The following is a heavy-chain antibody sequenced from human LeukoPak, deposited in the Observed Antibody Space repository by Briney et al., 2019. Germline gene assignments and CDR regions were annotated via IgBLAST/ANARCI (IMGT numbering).Heavy chain of an antibody. CDR1: GGTFSSYA. CDR3: ERAGGPMVRGVIYFDY. D-gene: IGHD3-10*01. CDR2: IIPIFGTA. Sequence: GASVKVSCKTSGGTFSSYAISWVRQAPGQGLEWVGGIIPIFGTANYAQKFQGRVTITADESTSTAYMELSSLRSEDTAVYYCERAGGPMVRGVIYFDYWGQGTLVTVSS. J-gene: IGHJ4*02. V-gene: IGHV1-69*01.